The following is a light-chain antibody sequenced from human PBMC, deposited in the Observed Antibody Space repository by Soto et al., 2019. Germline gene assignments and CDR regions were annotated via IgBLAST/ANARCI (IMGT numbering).Light chain of an antibody. V-gene: IGKV2-24*01. CDR1: QSLVPSDGNTY. CDR2: KTS. CDR3: MQATQFPWT. Sequence: IVMTQAPLSSPVTLGQPASISCRSSQSLVPSDGNTYLNWLQQRPGQPPRLLIYKTSSRFSGVPDRFSGSGAGTDFTLKISRVEAEDVGIYYCMQATQFPWTLGQGTKVDIK. J-gene: IGKJ1*01.